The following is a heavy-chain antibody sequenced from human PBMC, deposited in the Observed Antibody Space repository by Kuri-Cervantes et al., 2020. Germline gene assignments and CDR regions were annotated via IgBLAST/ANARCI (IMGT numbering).Heavy chain of an antibody. CDR2: IYHSGST. Sequence: SCAVSGGSISSGGYSWSWIRQPPGKGLEWIGYIYHSGSTYYNPSLKSRVTISVDRSKNQFSLKLSSVTAADTAVYYCARAGIQLNWFDPWGQGTLVTVSS. J-gene: IGHJ5*02. CDR1: GGSISSGGYS. V-gene: IGHV4-30-2*01. D-gene: IGHD5-18*01. CDR3: ARAGIQLNWFDP.